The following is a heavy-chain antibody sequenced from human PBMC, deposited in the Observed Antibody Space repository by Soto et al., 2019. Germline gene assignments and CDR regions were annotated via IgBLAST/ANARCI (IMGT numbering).Heavy chain of an antibody. V-gene: IGHV1-69*01. CDR3: ASSRITIFGVRPLATYHYYDMDV. D-gene: IGHD3-3*01. CDR2: IIPIFGTP. Sequence: QVQLVQSGAEVKKPGSSVKVSCKASGGTFSSYAISWVRQAPGQGLEWMGGIIPIFGTPNYAQKFQGRVMITAEESTTTVYIELSSLGSGDTAVFYCASSRITIFGVRPLATYHYYDMDVWGQGPTVPVSS. CDR1: GGTFSSYA. J-gene: IGHJ6*02.